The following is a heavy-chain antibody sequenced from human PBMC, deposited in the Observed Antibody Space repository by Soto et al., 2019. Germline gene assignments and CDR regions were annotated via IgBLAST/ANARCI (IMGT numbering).Heavy chain of an antibody. Sequence: GEPLKISCKGSGYTFTNYWIGWVRQMPGKGLEWMGIIYPGDSDTKYNPSFQGQVTISADKSITTTYLQWSSLKASDTAIYYCAASIFYYGMDVWGQGTTVTAP. CDR2: IYPGDSDT. CDR1: GYTFTNYW. V-gene: IGHV5-51*01. CDR3: AASIFYYGMDV. J-gene: IGHJ6*02.